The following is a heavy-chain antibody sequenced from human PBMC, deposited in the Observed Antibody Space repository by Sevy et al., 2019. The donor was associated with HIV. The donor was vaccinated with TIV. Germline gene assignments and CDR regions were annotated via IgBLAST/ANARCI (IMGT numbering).Heavy chain of an antibody. CDR2: IWYDGSNK. Sequence: GGSLRLSCAASGFTFSSYGMHWVRQAPGKGLEWVAVIWYDGSNKYDADSVKGRFTVSRDNSKNTLYLQMNSLRAEDTALYYCARDPSGSYYNSYYFDYWGHGTLVTVSS. D-gene: IGHD3-10*01. CDR1: GFTFSSYG. V-gene: IGHV3-33*01. CDR3: ARDPSGSYYNSYYFDY. J-gene: IGHJ4*01.